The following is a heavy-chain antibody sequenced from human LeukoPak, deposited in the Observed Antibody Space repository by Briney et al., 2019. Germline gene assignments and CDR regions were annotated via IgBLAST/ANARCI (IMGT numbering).Heavy chain of an antibody. J-gene: IGHJ4*02. CDR1: GGTFSSYA. CDR2: IIPIFGTA. V-gene: IGHV1-69*06. D-gene: IGHD5-18*01. Sequence: ASVKVSCKASGGTFSSYAISWVRQAPGQGLEWMGGIIPIFGTANYAQKFQGRVTITADKSTSTAYMELSSLRSEDTAVYYCARDRRGGYSYGYHFDYWGQGTLVTVSS. CDR3: ARDRRGGYSYGYHFDY.